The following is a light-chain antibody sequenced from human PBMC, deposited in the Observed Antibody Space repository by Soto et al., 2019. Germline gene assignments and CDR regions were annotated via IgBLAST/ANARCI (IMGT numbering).Light chain of an antibody. J-gene: IGKJ4*01. V-gene: IGKV3-11*01. Sequence: EIVLTQSPATLSLSPGERATLSCRASQSVSRYLAWYQQKPGQAPRLLIYDASSRATGIPARFIGSGPGTDFTLTISSLEPEDFAVYYCQQRSNWPPALTFGGGTKVEIK. CDR1: QSVSRY. CDR2: DAS. CDR3: QQRSNWPPALT.